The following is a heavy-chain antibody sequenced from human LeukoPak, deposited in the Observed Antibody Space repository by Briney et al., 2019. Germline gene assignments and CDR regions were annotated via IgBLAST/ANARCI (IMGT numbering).Heavy chain of an antibody. Sequence: GGSLRLSCAASGFTFSSYSMNWVRQAPGKGLEWVSSISSSSSYIYYADSVKGRFTISRDNAKNSLYLQMNSLRAEDTAVYYCARDLLVDPAMDYWGQGTLVTVSS. CDR1: GFTFSSYS. V-gene: IGHV3-21*01. D-gene: IGHD5-18*01. CDR3: ARDLLVDPAMDY. CDR2: ISSSSSYI. J-gene: IGHJ4*02.